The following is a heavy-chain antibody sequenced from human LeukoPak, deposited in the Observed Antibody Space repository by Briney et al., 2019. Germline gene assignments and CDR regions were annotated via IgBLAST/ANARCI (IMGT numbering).Heavy chain of an antibody. J-gene: IGHJ6*03. CDR3: ARGHGDCSGGSCYSLDYYYYMDV. CDR1: GYTFTSYA. D-gene: IGHD2-15*01. V-gene: IGHV1-2*02. Sequence: GASVKVSCKASGYTFTSYAMNWVRQAPGQGLEWMGWINPNSGGTNYAQKFQGRVTMTRDTSISTAYMELSRLRSDDTAVYYCARGHGDCSGGSCYSLDYYYYMDVWGKGTTVTISS. CDR2: INPNSGGT.